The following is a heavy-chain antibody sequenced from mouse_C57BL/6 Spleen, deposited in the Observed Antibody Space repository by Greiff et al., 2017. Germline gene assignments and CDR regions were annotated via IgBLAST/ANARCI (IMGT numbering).Heavy chain of an antibody. Sequence: QVQLQQPGAELVKPGASVKMSCKASGYNFTSYWITWVKQRPGQGLEWIGDIYPGSGSTNYNEKFKSKATLTVDTSSSTAYMQLSSLTSEDSAVYYCAREGTGIFAGWGQATLVTASA. J-gene: IGHJ3*01. V-gene: IGHV1-55*01. CDR3: AREGTGIFAG. D-gene: IGHD4-1*01. CDR1: GYNFTSYW. CDR2: IYPGSGST.